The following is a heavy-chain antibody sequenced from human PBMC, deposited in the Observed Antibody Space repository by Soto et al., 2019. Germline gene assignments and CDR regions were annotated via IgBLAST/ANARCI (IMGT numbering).Heavy chain of an antibody. V-gene: IGHV3-74*01. CDR2: ISSDGTST. J-gene: IGHJ4*02. CDR1: GFTFSNYW. D-gene: IGHD2-2*01. Sequence: GGSLILSWAASGFTFSNYWMHWVRQAPGKGPVWVSRISSDGTSTTYADSVKGRFTISRDNAKNMLYLQVNSLRVEDTAVYYCARVPNCDSSSCYSYFDFWGQGALVTVSS. CDR3: ARVPNCDSSSCYSYFDF.